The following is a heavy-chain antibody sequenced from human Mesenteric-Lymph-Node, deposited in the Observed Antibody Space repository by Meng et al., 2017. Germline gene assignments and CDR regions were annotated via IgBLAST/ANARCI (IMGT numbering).Heavy chain of an antibody. D-gene: IGHD1-7*01. J-gene: IGHJ4*02. Sequence: QVEPEESGPGLVRPSENLSLTCTVSGGSVSSGSYYWSWIRQPPGKGLEWIGYIYYSGSTNYNPSLKSRVTISVDTSKNQFSLKLSSVTAADTAVYYCARSTGTTYYFDYWGQGTLVTVSS. CDR2: IYYSGST. CDR3: ARSTGTTYYFDY. V-gene: IGHV4-61*01. CDR1: GGSVSSGSYY.